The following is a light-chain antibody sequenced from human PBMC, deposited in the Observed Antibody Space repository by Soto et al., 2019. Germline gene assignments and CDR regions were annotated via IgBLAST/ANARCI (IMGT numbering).Light chain of an antibody. CDR2: GAS. CDR1: QSVSNY. J-gene: IGKJ3*01. Sequence: VCTQPPATLSLSPGERATLSCRASQSVSNYLAWYHQKHGQAPRLLIYGASKRATGIPARFSGSGSGTDFTITISYLESEDVAVDVGQQRSKWPLTFGPGTKVD. V-gene: IGKV3-11*01. CDR3: QQRSKWPLT.